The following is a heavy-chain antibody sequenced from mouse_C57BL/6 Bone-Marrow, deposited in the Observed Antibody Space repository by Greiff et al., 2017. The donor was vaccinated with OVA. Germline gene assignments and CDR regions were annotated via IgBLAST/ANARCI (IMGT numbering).Heavy chain of an antibody. CDR3: ARCDGSTPFAY. CDR1: GYTFTSYW. D-gene: IGHD1-1*01. Sequence: QVQLQQPGAELVRPGTSVKLSCKASGYTFTSYWMHWVKQRPGQGLEWIGVIDPSDSYTNYNQKFKGKATLTVDTSSSTAYMQLSSLTSEDSAVYYCARCDGSTPFAYWGQGTTLTVSS. CDR2: IDPSDSYT. V-gene: IGHV1-59*01. J-gene: IGHJ2*01.